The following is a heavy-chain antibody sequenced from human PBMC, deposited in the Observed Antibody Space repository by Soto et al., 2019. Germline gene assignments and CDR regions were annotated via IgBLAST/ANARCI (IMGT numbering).Heavy chain of an antibody. CDR2: IIPICGAA. V-gene: IGHV1-69*13. CDR3: ARDLGGQWLMRRNTSYYYYGMDV. D-gene: IGHD6-19*01. Sequence: SVKVSCKASGGTFSSYAINWVRQAPGQGLEWMGGIIPICGAANYAQKFQGRVTITADESTSTAYMALSSLRSEDTAVYYCARDLGGQWLMRRNTSYYYYGMDVWGQGTMVTVSS. J-gene: IGHJ6*02. CDR1: GGTFSSYA.